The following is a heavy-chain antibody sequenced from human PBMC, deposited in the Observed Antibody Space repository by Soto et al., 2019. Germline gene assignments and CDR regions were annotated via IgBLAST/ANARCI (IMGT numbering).Heavy chain of an antibody. CDR3: ARGRYGDY. CDR2: ISAHNGNT. CDR1: GYGFTTSG. V-gene: IGHV1-18*01. Sequence: QVHLVQSGAEVKKPGASVKVSCKGSGYGFTTSGITWVRQAPGQGLEWMAWISAHNGNTNYAQKLQGRVTVTRDTSTSTAYMKLRNPRSDDTAVYYCARGRYGDYWGQGALVTVSS. J-gene: IGHJ4*02. D-gene: IGHD1-1*01.